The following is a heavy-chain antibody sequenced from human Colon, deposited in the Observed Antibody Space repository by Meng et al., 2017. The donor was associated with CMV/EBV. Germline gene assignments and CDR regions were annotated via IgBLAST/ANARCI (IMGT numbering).Heavy chain of an antibody. CDR3: ARDQIRHYDFWSGYLNYYYYGMDV. V-gene: IGHV3-7*01. CDR1: GFTFSSYW. D-gene: IGHD3-3*01. J-gene: IGHJ6*02. Sequence: GGSLRLSCAASGFTFSSYWMSWVRQAPGKGLEWVANIKQDGSEKYYVDSVKGRFTISRDNAKNSLYLQMNSLRAEDTAVYYCARDQIRHYDFWSGYLNYYYYGMDVWGQGTTVTVSS. CDR2: IKQDGSEK.